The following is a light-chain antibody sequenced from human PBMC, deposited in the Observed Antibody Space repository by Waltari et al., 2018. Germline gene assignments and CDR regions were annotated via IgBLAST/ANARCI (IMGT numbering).Light chain of an antibody. J-gene: IGKJ1*01. CDR2: DAS. CDR3: QQYGSSPRT. V-gene: IGKV3-20*01. Sequence: EIVLTQSPGTLSLSPGERATLSCRASQSVSSNYLAWYQHKPGQAHILVIYDASTRATGIPDRFSGSGSGTDFTLTISRLEPEDFAVYYCQQYGSSPRTFGQGTKVEIK. CDR1: QSVSSNY.